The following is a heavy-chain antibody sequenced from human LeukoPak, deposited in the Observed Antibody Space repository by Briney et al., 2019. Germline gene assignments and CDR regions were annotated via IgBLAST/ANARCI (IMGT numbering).Heavy chain of an antibody. CDR3: AKDTTWIQLWLN. V-gene: IGHV3-23*01. J-gene: IGHJ4*02. CDR2: ISGSGGST. D-gene: IGHD5-18*01. CDR1: GLTFSSFA. Sequence: GGSLRLSCAASGLTFSSFAMSWVRQAPGKGLEWVSVISGSGGSTYYADSVKGRFTISRDNSKNTLSLQMNSLRAEDTAVYYCAKDTTWIQLWLNWGQGTLVTVSS.